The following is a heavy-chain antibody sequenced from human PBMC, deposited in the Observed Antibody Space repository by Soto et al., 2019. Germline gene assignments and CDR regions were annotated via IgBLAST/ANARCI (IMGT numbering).Heavy chain of an antibody. J-gene: IGHJ6*02. CDR1: GYSFTSYW. Sequence: PGESLKISCKGSGYSFTSYWISWVRQMPGKGLEWMGRIDPSDSYTNYSPSFQGHVTISADKSISTAYLQWSSLKASDTAMYYCARLGGDIVVVPAANGIGNYYYYYGMDVWGQGTTVTSP. CDR3: ARLGGDIVVVPAANGIGNYYYYYGMDV. CDR2: IDPSDSYT. D-gene: IGHD2-2*01. V-gene: IGHV5-10-1*01.